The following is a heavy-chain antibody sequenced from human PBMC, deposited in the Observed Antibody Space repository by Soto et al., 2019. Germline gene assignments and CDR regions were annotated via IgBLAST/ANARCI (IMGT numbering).Heavy chain of an antibody. CDR2: IKSKTDGGPT. CDR1: GFTFSNAW. CDR3: TTGENPYYYYYMDV. J-gene: IGHJ6*03. Sequence: GGSLRLSCAASGFTFSNAWMSWVRQAPGKGLEWVGRIKSKTDGGPTEYAATVKGTFTISRDDSKKTLYMQMNSVKTTDTAVYYCTTGENPYYYYYMDVWGKGTTVTVSS. V-gene: IGHV3-15*01.